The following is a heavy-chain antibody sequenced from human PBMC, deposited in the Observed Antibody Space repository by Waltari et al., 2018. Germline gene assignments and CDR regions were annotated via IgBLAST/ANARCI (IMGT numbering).Heavy chain of an antibody. CDR3: ARGEMAVAGTDVYAFDI. CDR2: INAGNGNT. D-gene: IGHD6-19*01. Sequence: QVQLVQSGAEVKKPGASVKVYCKASGYTFTSYAMHWVRQAPGQRLEWMGWINAGNGNTKYSQKFQGRVTITRDTSASTAYMELSSLRSEDTAVYYCARGEMAVAGTDVYAFDIWGQGTMVTVSS. V-gene: IGHV1-3*01. CDR1: GYTFTSYA. J-gene: IGHJ3*02.